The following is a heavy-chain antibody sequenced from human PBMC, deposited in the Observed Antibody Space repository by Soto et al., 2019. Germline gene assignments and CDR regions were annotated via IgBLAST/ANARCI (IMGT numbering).Heavy chain of an antibody. CDR1: GYSIRSGYS. CDR2: MYHSGIT. CDR3: ARSMYSTSAQLYYGMDV. J-gene: IGHJ6*02. V-gene: IGHV4-38-2*01. D-gene: IGHD6-6*01. Sequence: PSETLSLTCAVSGYSIRSGYSWGRIRQPPGKGLEWIGSMYHSGITYYNLSLKSRVTISVDTSKNQLSLKLSSATAADTAVYYCARSMYSTSAQLYYGMDVWGQGTTVTVSS.